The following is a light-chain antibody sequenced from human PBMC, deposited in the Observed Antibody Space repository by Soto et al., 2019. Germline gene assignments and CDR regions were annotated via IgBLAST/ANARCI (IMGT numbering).Light chain of an antibody. Sequence: DIVLTNSPGTLSLSKGERATLSCRASQSVSSSYLAWYQQKPGQAPRLLIYGASSRATGIPDRFSGSGSGTDFTLTICRLEPEDFAVYFCQQYAGSPRTFGQVTKVDNK. J-gene: IGKJ1*01. CDR1: QSVSSSY. V-gene: IGKV3-20*01. CDR3: QQYAGSPRT. CDR2: GAS.